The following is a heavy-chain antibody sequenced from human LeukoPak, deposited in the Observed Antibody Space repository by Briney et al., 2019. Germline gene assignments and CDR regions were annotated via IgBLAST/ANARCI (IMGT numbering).Heavy chain of an antibody. V-gene: IGHV4-38-2*02. Sequence: PSETLSLACSVSGHSLNSGYYWGWIRQPPGKGLEWIGSIYHTGSSYYNPSLKSRVTISVDTSKNQFSLKLSSVTAADPAVYYCARGALTGYYQTNWFDPWGQGTLVTVFS. J-gene: IGHJ5*02. D-gene: IGHD3-9*01. CDR1: GHSLNSGYY. CDR3: ARGALTGYYQTNWFDP. CDR2: IYHTGSS.